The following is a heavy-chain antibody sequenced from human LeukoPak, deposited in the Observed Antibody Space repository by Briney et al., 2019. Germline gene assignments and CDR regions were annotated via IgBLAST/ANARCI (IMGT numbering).Heavy chain of an antibody. J-gene: IGHJ6*03. CDR3: ARDKRVAVAGTYIYYYYMDV. D-gene: IGHD6-19*01. V-gene: IGHV4-4*07. Sequence: SETLSLTCTVSGGSISSYYWSWIRQPAGKGLEWIGRIYIIVSGSTNYNPSLKSRVTMSVETSKNQFSLKLSYVTAADTAVYYCARDKRVAVAGTYIYYYYMDVWGNGTPVTISS. CDR1: GGSISSYY. CDR2: IYIIVSGST.